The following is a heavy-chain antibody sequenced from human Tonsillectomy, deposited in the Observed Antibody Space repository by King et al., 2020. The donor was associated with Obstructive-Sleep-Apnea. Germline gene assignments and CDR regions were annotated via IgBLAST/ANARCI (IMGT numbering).Heavy chain of an antibody. J-gene: IGHJ4*02. CDR1: GASISSSSW. CDR3: TSSGWAFDY. V-gene: IGHV4-4*02. D-gene: IGHD6-19*01. CDR2: IYHSGRT. Sequence: VQLQESGPGLVKPSGTLSLTCVVSGASISSSSWWIWVRQSPGKGLEWIGEIYHSGRTNYNPSLKSRVTISIDKSKNQFSLKLSSLTAADTAVYYCTSSGWAFDYWGQGTLVTVSS.